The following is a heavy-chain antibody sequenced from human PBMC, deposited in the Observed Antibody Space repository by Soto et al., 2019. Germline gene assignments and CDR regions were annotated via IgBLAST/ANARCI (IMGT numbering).Heavy chain of an antibody. Sequence: QVQLQESGPGLVKPSGTLSLTCAVSGGSISSSNWWSWVRQPPGKGLEWIGEIYHSGSTNYNPSLKSRVTIDVYKSKTQYSLKLSSVTAADTAVYYCARVLRIVGATQAAYYYGMDVWGQGTTVTVSS. CDR2: IYHSGST. V-gene: IGHV4-4*02. CDR1: GGSISSSNW. CDR3: ARVLRIVGATQAAYYYGMDV. D-gene: IGHD1-26*01. J-gene: IGHJ6*02.